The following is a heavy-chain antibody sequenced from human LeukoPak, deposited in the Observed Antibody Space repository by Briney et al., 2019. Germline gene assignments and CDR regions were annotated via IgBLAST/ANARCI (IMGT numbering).Heavy chain of an antibody. J-gene: IGHJ3*02. CDR1: GYTFTSYG. D-gene: IGHD3-22*01. Sequence: ASVKVSCKASGYTFTSYGISWVRQAPGQGHEWMGWISAYNGNTNYAQKLQGRVTMTTDTSTSTAYMELRSLRSDDTAVYYCARVTRITMIVVVILDAFDIWGQGTMVTVSS. V-gene: IGHV1-18*01. CDR2: ISAYNGNT. CDR3: ARVTRITMIVVVILDAFDI.